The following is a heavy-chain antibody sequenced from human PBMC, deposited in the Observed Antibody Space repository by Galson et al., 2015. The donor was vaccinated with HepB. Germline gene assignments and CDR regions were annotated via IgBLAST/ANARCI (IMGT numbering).Heavy chain of an antibody. CDR3: ARNTDSGSYYAKYFDL. D-gene: IGHD1-26*01. CDR2: IYHSGST. CDR1: GDSISSDGYS. Sequence: TLSLTCAVSGDSISSDGYSWSWIRQPPGKGLEWIGYIYHSGSTYYNPSLKSRVTISVDRSKNQFSLKLNSVTAADTAVYYCARNTDSGSYYAKYFDLWGRGTLVTVSS. V-gene: IGHV4-30-2*01. J-gene: IGHJ2*01.